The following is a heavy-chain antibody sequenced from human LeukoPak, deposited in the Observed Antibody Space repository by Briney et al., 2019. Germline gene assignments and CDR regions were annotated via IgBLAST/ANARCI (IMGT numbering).Heavy chain of an antibody. CDR2: INSDGSSS. D-gene: IGHD6-13*01. CDR1: GFTFSSYW. J-gene: IGHJ4*02. Sequence: PGGSLRLSCAASGFTFSSYWMHWVRQAPGKGLVWVSRINSDGSSSDYADSVKGRFTISRDNAKNTLQLQMSSLRAEDTAVYYCARASSSTWSKLDFWGQGTLVTVSS. V-gene: IGHV3-74*01. CDR3: ARASSSTWSKLDF.